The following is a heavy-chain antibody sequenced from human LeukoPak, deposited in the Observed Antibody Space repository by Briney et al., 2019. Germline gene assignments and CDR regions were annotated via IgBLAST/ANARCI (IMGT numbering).Heavy chain of an antibody. D-gene: IGHD3-22*01. CDR1: GGTFSSYA. CDR3: ARTRSSGYLTFDY. V-gene: IGHV1-69*13. CDR2: IIPIFGTA. J-gene: IGHJ4*02. Sequence: SVKVSCKASGGTFSSYAISWVRQAPGQGLEWMGGIIPIFGTANYAQKFQGRVTITADESTSTAYMELSSLRSEDTAVYYCARTRSSGYLTFDYWGQGILVTVSS.